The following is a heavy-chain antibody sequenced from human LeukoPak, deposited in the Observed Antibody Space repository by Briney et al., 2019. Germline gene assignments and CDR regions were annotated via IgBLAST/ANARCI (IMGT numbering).Heavy chain of an antibody. V-gene: IGHV4-30-2*01. CDR3: ARVGTPNDY. J-gene: IGHJ4*02. Sequence: PSETLSLTCAVSGGSISSGGYSWSWIRQPPGKGLEWIGYIYHSGSTNYNPSLKSRVTISVDKSKNQFSLKLSSVTAADTAVYYCARVGTPNDYWGQGTLVTVSS. CDR1: GGSISSGGYS. CDR2: IYHSGST. D-gene: IGHD2-15*01.